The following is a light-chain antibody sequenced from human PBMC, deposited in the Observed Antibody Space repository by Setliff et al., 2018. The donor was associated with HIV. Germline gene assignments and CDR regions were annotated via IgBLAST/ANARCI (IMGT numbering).Light chain of an antibody. V-gene: IGLV2-8*01. CDR1: SSDVGGYNY. Sequence: QSVLPQPPSASGSPGQSVTISCTGTSSDVGGYNYVSWYQQHPGKAPQVMIYEVNKRPSGVPDRFSGSKSGNTASLTVSGLQADDEADYYCSSYAGSNNMIFGGGTKATVL. CDR3: SSYAGSNNMI. J-gene: IGLJ2*01. CDR2: EVN.